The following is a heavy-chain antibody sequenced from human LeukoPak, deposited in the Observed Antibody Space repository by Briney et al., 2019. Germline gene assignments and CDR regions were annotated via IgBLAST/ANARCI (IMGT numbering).Heavy chain of an antibody. CDR2: ISKEGDNA. Sequence: PGGSLRLSCAASGFTFSDYWMHWVRQVPGKGLVWLSRISKEGDNAVYADSAKGRFTMSRDNAKKTVYLQLTTLRPEDTAVYYCARGGYSGSYYSFSWGQGTLVTVSS. CDR3: ARGGYSGSYYSFS. J-gene: IGHJ4*02. D-gene: IGHD3-22*01. V-gene: IGHV3-74*01. CDR1: GFTFSDYW.